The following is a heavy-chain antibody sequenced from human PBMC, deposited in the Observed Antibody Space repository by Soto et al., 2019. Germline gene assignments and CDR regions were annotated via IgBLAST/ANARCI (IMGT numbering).Heavy chain of an antibody. CDR1: GFTFSSYG. CDR2: ISYDGSNK. V-gene: IGHV3-30*18. CDR3: AKPHGDYFDY. J-gene: IGHJ4*02. D-gene: IGHD4-17*01. Sequence: QVQLVESGGGVVQPGRSPRLSCAASGFTFSSYGMHWVRQAPGKGLEWVAVISYDGSNKYYADSVKGRFTISRDNSKNTLYLQMNSLRAEDTAVYYCAKPHGDYFDYWGQGTLVTVSS.